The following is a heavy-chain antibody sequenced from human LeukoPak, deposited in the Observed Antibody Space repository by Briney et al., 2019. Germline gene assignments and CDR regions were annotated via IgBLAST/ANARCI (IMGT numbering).Heavy chain of an antibody. CDR1: GFTFGIYA. CDR3: AGPIWGSYEFDY. CDR2: ISGSGTST. J-gene: IGHJ4*02. Sequence: PGGSLRLSCAASGFTFGIYAMSWVRQAPGEGLEWVSAISGSGTSTYYGDSVKGRFTISRDNAKNSLYLQMNGLRAEDTAVYYCAGPIWGSYEFDYWGQGTLVTVSS. D-gene: IGHD3-16*01. V-gene: IGHV3-23*01.